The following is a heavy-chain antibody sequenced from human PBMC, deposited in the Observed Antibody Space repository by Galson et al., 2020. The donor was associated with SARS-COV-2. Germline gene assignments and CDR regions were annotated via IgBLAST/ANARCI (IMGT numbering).Heavy chain of an antibody. V-gene: IGHV4-31*03. CDR2: IYYSGST. J-gene: IGHJ4*02. Sequence: SETLSLTCTVSGGSISSGGYYWSWIRQHPGKGLEWIGYIYYSGSTYYNPSLKSRVTISVDTSKNQFSLKLSSVTAADTAVYYCARGTLELVNFGYWCQGTLVTVSS. CDR1: GGSISSGGYY. D-gene: IGHD1-7*01. CDR3: ARGTLELVNFGY.